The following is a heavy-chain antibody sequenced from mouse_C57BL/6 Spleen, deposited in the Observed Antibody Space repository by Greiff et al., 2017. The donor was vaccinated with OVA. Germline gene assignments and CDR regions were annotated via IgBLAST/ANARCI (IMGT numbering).Heavy chain of an antibody. CDR2: IDPNSGGT. CDR1: GYTFTSYW. J-gene: IGHJ2*01. V-gene: IGHV1-72*01. D-gene: IGHD1-1*01. Sequence: QVQLQQSGAELVKPGASVKLSCKASGYTFTSYWMHWVKQRHGRGLEWIGWIDPNSGGTKYNEKFKGKATLTVDKPSSTAYMQLSSLTSEDSAVYYCARSLVLLRAFDYWGQGTTLTVSS. CDR3: ARSLVLLRAFDY.